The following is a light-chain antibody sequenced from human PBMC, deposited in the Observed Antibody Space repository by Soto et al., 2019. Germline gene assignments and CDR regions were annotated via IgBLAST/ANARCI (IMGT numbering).Light chain of an antibody. Sequence: QSALTQPPSASGSPGQSVTISCTGTSSDIGGYNYVSWYQHHPGKAPKVMIYEVSKRPSGVPDRFSGSKSGNTASLTVSGLQHEDEADYYCSSYAGRNNLGVFGGGTKLTVL. CDR1: SSDIGGYNY. J-gene: IGLJ3*02. V-gene: IGLV2-8*01. CDR2: EVS. CDR3: SSYAGRNNLGV.